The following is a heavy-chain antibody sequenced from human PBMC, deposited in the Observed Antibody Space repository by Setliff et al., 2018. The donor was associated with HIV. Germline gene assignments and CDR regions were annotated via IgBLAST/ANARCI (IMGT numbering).Heavy chain of an antibody. D-gene: IGHD3-9*01. J-gene: IGHJ4*02. V-gene: IGHV4-34*01. CDR3: ASHLEYDVLMGGAYYFDY. Sequence: ASETLSLTCAVYGGPLSGHYWSWIRQPPGQGLEWIGETSHSGKTNYNPSLKSRVTISGDTSQNQFSLNLSSLSATDTAVYYCASHLEYDVLMGGAYYFDYWGQGRLVTVSS. CDR1: GGPLSGHY. CDR2: TSHSGKT.